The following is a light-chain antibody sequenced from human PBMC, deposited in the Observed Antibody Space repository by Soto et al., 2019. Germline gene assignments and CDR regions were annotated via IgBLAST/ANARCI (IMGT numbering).Light chain of an antibody. Sequence: EIVLTQSPATLSLSPGERATLSCWASQSVSNYFVWYQQKPGQAPRLLIYDASKRATGIPARFSGSGSGTDFTLTISSLEPEDFAVYYCQQYNNWWTFGQGTKVDIK. V-gene: IGKV3-11*01. J-gene: IGKJ1*01. CDR2: DAS. CDR1: QSVSNY. CDR3: QQYNNWWT.